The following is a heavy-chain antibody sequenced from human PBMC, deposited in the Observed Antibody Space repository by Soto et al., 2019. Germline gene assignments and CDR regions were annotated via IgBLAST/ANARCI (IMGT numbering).Heavy chain of an antibody. CDR1: GYTFTGYY. J-gene: IGHJ4*02. CDR3: ARTAITGGFDY. CDR2: INPNSGGT. V-gene: IGHV1-2*02. D-gene: IGHD1-20*01. Sequence: QVQLVQSGAEVKKPGASVKVSCKAPGYTFTGYYMHWVRQAPGQGLEWMGWINPNSGGTDYAQKLQGRVTITRDTSISTAYMELSRLRSDDTAVYYCARTAITGGFDYWGQGTLGTVSS.